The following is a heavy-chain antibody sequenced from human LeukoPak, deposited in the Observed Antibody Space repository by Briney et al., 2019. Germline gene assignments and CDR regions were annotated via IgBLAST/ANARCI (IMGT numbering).Heavy chain of an antibody. CDR1: GYIFSGYY. Sequence: ASVKVSCKASGYIFSGYYMHWVRQAPGQGLEWMGWINPNSGDTNYAQTFQGRVTMTRDTSISTAYMELSRLRSDDTAVYYCARDQVGAARFDSWGQGTLVTVSP. CDR2: INPNSGDT. V-gene: IGHV1-2*02. CDR3: ARDQVGAARFDS. D-gene: IGHD2-15*01. J-gene: IGHJ4*02.